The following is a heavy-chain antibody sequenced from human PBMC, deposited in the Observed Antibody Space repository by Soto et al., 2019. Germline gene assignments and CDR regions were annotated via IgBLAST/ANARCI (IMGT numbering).Heavy chain of an antibody. CDR2: SNHSGST. J-gene: IGHJ4*02. CDR3: ARTKVTKAHDY. D-gene: IGHD4-17*01. CDR1: GGSFSGYC. Sequence: QVQLQQWGAGLLKPSETLFLTCAVSGGSFSGYCWSWIRQPPGKGLEWLGESNHSGSTNYNPSLKSRVTISVDTSKNQFSLKLSSVTAADTAVYYCARTKVTKAHDYWGQGTLVTVSS. V-gene: IGHV4-34*01.